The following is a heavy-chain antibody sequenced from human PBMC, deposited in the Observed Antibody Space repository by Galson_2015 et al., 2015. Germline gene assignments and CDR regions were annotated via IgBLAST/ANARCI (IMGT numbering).Heavy chain of an antibody. J-gene: IGHJ4*02. Sequence: SVKVSCKASGYTFTGCYMHWVRQAPGRGLEWMGWINPNSGGTNYAQKFQGWVTMTRDTSISTAYMELSRLRSDDTAVYYCARAITMVRGVTVCYFDYWGQGTLVTVSS. D-gene: IGHD3-10*01. CDR1: GYTFTGCY. V-gene: IGHV1-2*04. CDR2: INPNSGGT. CDR3: ARAITMVRGVTVCYFDY.